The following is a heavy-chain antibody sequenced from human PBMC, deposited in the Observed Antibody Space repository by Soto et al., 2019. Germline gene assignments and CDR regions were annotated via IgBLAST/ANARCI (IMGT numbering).Heavy chain of an antibody. V-gene: IGHV3-74*01. CDR2: ISPDGSSI. J-gene: IGHJ4*02. CDR3: AKGGSSSGRYSDY. Sequence: GGSLRLSCVASQFTLRNYWLHWVRQAPGKGLEGVSVISPDGSSIGDADSLKGRFTISRDSAKNTLYLQTNSLRAEDPALYYCAKGGSSSGRYSDYWGQGTLVPVSS. D-gene: IGHD6-6*01. CDR1: QFTLRNYW.